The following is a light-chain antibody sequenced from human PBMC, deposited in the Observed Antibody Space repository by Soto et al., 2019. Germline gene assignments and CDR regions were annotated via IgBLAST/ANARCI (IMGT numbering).Light chain of an antibody. CDR3: QQYQNWPLT. Sequence: ETVMTQSPATLSVSPGERATLPCRASQSVYSNLAWYQQKPGQAPRLLIYGASTSATGLPARFSGSGSGTEFTLTISSLQSEDFAVYYCQQYQNWPLTFGGGTKVEIK. CDR1: QSVYSN. CDR2: GAS. V-gene: IGKV3-15*01. J-gene: IGKJ4*01.